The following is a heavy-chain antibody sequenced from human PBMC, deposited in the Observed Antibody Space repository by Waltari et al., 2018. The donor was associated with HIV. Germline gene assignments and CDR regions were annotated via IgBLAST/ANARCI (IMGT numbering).Heavy chain of an antibody. J-gene: IGHJ4*02. V-gene: IGHV4-61*02. D-gene: IGHD1-26*01. CDR1: GGSISSGSYY. Sequence: QVQLQESGPGLVKPSQTLSLTCTVSGGSISSGSYYWSWIRQPAGKGLEWIGRIYTSGSTNYNPSLKSRVTISVDTSKNQFSLKLSSVTAADTAVYYCARERYSGSYRWGQGTLVTVSS. CDR2: IYTSGST. CDR3: ARERYSGSYR.